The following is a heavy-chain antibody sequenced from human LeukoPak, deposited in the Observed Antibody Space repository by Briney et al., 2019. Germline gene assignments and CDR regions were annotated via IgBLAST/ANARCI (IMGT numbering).Heavy chain of an antibody. J-gene: IGHJ4*02. D-gene: IGHD2-21*02. CDR3: AKVLGFEVVTGSYFDY. V-gene: IGHV3-23*01. Sequence: PGGSLRLSCAASGFTFSSYAMSWVSQAPGKGLEWVSAISGSGGSTYYADSVKGRFTISRDNSKNTLYLQMNSLRAEDTAVYYCAKVLGFEVVTGSYFDYWGQGTLVTVSS. CDR1: GFTFSSYA. CDR2: ISGSGGST.